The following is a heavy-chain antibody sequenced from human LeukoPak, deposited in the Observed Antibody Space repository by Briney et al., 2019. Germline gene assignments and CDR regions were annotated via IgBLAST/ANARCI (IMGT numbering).Heavy chain of an antibody. J-gene: IGHJ4*02. V-gene: IGHV3-53*01. D-gene: IGHD3-22*01. CDR1: GFTVSSNY. CDR3: AREDYYDSSGEYYFDY. Sequence: GGSLRLSCAASGFTVSSNYMSWVRQAPGKGLEWVSVIYSGGSTYYADSVKGRFTISRDNSKNTLYLQMNSLRAEDTAVYYCAREDYYDSSGEYYFDYWGQGTLVTVSS. CDR2: IYSGGST.